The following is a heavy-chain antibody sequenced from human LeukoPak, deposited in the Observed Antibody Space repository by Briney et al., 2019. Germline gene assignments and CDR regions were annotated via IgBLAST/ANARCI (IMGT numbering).Heavy chain of an antibody. CDR2: IYYSGST. D-gene: IGHD2-15*01. Sequence: PSETLSLTCTVSGGSISSYYWSWIRQPPGKGLEWIGYIYYSGSTNYNPSLKSRVTISVDTSKNQFSLKLSSVTAADTAVYYCARERSEVVAASFDPWGQGTLVTVSS. CDR1: GGSISSYY. V-gene: IGHV4-59*01. CDR3: ARERSEVVAASFDP. J-gene: IGHJ5*02.